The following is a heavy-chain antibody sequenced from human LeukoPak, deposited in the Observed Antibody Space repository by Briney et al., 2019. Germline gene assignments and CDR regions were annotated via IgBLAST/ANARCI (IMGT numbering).Heavy chain of an antibody. Sequence: PGRSLRLSCAASGFAFSSYGMHWVRPAPGKGLEWVAVISYDGSNKYYADSVKGRFTISRDNSKNTLYLQMNSLRAEDTAVYYCARTSSWSLGDVWGKGTTVTVSS. J-gene: IGHJ6*04. CDR1: GFAFSSYG. D-gene: IGHD6-13*01. CDR3: ARTSSWSLGDV. CDR2: ISYDGSNK. V-gene: IGHV3-30*03.